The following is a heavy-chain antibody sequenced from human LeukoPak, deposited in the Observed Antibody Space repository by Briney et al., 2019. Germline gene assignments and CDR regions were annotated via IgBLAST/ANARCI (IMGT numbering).Heavy chain of an antibody. CDR2: ISGSGGST. CDR3: AKDPRERKGYGDPIDY. D-gene: IGHD4-17*01. V-gene: IGHV3-23*01. Sequence: GGSLRLSCAASGFTFSSYAMSWVRQAPGKGLEWASAISGSGGSTYYADSVKGRFTISRDNSKNTLYLQMNSLRAEDTAVYYCAKDPRERKGYGDPIDYWGQGTLVTVSS. CDR1: GFTFSSYA. J-gene: IGHJ4*02.